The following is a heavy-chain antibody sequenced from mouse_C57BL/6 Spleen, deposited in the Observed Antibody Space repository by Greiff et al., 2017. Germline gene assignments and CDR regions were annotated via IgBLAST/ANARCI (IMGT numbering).Heavy chain of an antibody. CDR3: ARPHYYGSSYGWYFDV. V-gene: IGHV2-2*01. D-gene: IGHD1-1*01. Sequence: VQLQESGPGLVQPSQSLSITCTVSGFSLTSYGVHWVRQSPGKGLEWLGVIWSGGSTDYNAAFISRLSISKDNSKSQVFFKMNSLQADDTAIYYCARPHYYGSSYGWYFDVWGTGTTVTVSS. CDR1: GFSLTSYG. J-gene: IGHJ1*03. CDR2: IWSGGST.